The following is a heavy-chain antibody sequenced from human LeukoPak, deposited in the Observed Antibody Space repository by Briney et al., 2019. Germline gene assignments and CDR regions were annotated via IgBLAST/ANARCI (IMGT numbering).Heavy chain of an antibody. CDR2: INSDGSST. CDR1: GFTFSSYL. Sequence: GGSLRLSCAASGFTFSSYLMHWVRQAPGKGPVWVSRINSDGSSTSYADSVKGRFTISRDNAKNTLYLQMNSLRAEDTAVYYCARDRGSNYGVNPDYWGQGTLVIVSS. J-gene: IGHJ4*02. D-gene: IGHD4-17*01. V-gene: IGHV3-74*01. CDR3: ARDRGSNYGVNPDY.